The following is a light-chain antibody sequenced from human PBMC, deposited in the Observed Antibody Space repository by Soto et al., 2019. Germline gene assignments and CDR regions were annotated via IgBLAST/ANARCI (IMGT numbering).Light chain of an antibody. CDR3: QKSDHLPL. CDR2: DAY. Sequence: DIQMTQSPPSLSASVGDRVTITCQASHDIDNSLNWYQDKPGQAPKLVIYDAYNLETGVPSTFSGSGYGTDFTFTISSLRPEDIATYYCQKSDHLPLFGPGTKVDI. V-gene: IGKV1-33*01. CDR1: HDIDNS. J-gene: IGKJ3*01.